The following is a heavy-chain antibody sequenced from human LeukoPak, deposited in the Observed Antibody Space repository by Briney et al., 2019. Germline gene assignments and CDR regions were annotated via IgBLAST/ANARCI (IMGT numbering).Heavy chain of an antibody. Sequence: GGSLRLSCAASGFTFSTYSMNWVRQAPGKGLEWLSYISSSSTNILYAESVTGRFTISRDNAKNSLYLQMNSLRAEDTAVYYCARDGYDSSGYKKAYYYYGMDVWGQGTTVTVSS. D-gene: IGHD3-22*01. CDR3: ARDGYDSSGYKKAYYYYGMDV. CDR2: ISSSSTNI. CDR1: GFTFSTYS. V-gene: IGHV3-48*01. J-gene: IGHJ6*02.